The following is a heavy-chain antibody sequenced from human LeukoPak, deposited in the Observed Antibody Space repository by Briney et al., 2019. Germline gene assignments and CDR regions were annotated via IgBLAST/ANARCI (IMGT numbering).Heavy chain of an antibody. D-gene: IGHD2-2*01. Sequence: PSETLSLTCTVSGGSISSYYWSWIRQPAGKGLEWLGRIYTSGSTNYNPSLKSRVTMSVDTSKNQFSLKLSSVTAADTAVYYCARGYCSSTSCLNWFDPWGQGTLVTVSS. CDR1: GGSISSYY. V-gene: IGHV4-4*07. CDR3: ARGYCSSTSCLNWFDP. CDR2: IYTSGST. J-gene: IGHJ5*02.